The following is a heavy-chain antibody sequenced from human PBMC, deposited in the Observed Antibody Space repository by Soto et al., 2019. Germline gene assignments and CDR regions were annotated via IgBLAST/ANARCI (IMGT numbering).Heavy chain of an antibody. D-gene: IGHD3-9*01. J-gene: IGHJ4*02. CDR3: AKDHYDTSTVYYGPDY. CDR1: GFTFSSYG. V-gene: IGHV3-30*18. Sequence: QVQLVESGGGVVQPGRSLRLSCAASGFTFSSYGIHWVRQAPGKGLEWVAVISYDGSNKYYADSVKGLFTISRDNFKNTLNLQMNSQRAEDTALYYCAKDHYDTSTVYYGPDYWGQGTQVTVSS. CDR2: ISYDGSNK.